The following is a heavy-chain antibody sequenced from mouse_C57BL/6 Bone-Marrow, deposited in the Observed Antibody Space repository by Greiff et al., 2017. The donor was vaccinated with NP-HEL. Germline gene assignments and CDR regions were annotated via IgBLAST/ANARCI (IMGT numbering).Heavy chain of an antibody. V-gene: IGHV6-3*01. CDR2: IRLKSDNYAT. J-gene: IGHJ4*01. CDR3: TSRYDRGVYYAMDY. CDR1: GFTFSNYW. D-gene: IGHD2-3*01. Sequence: EVQGVESGGGLVQPGGSMKLSCVASGFTFSNYWMNWVRQSPEKGLEWVAQIRLKSDNYATHYAESVKGRFTISRDDSKSSVYLQMNNLRAEDTGIYYCTSRYDRGVYYAMDYWGQGTSVTVSS.